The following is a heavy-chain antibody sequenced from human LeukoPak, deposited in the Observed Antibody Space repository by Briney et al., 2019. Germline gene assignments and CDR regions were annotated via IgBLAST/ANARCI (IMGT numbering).Heavy chain of an antibody. CDR3: ARVGYSNSSSWGAFDI. CDR2: INPSGGST. D-gene: IGHD6-6*01. Sequence: ASVKVSCKASGYTFTSYYIHWVRQAPGQGLEWMGIINPSGGSTSYAQKFQGRFTMTRDTSTSTVYMELSSLRSEDTAVYYCARVGYSNSSSWGAFDIWGQGTMATVSS. J-gene: IGHJ3*02. CDR1: GYTFTSYY. V-gene: IGHV1-46*01.